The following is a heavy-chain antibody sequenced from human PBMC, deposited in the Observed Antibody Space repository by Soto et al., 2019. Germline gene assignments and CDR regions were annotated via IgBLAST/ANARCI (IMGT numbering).Heavy chain of an antibody. CDR2: IYYSGST. CDR3: AREGYCSGGSCYSHIDY. Sequence: QVQLQESGPGLVKPSQTLSLTCTVSGGSISSGDYYWSWIRQPPGKGLEWIGYIYYSGSTYYNPSLKSRVTISVDTSKNQFSLKLSSVTAADTAVYYCAREGYCSGGSCYSHIDYWGQGTLVTVSS. J-gene: IGHJ4*02. D-gene: IGHD2-15*01. CDR1: GGSISSGDYY. V-gene: IGHV4-30-4*01.